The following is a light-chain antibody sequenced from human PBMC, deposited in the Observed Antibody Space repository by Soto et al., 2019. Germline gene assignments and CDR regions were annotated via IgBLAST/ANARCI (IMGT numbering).Light chain of an antibody. V-gene: IGLV1-44*01. Sequence: QSVLTQPPSASGTPGQRVPISCSGTSSSIGSNTVNWYQQLPGTAPKLLIYSNNQRPSGVPDRFSGSKSGTSASLAISGLQSEDEADYYCAAWDDSLNGYVFGTGTKVTV. CDR3: AAWDDSLNGYV. CDR2: SNN. J-gene: IGLJ1*01. CDR1: SSSIGSNT.